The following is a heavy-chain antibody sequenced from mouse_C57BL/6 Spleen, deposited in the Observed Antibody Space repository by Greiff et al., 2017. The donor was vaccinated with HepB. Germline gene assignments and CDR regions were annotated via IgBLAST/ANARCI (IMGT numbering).Heavy chain of an antibody. D-gene: IGHD2-4*01. Sequence: QVQLKESGPELVKPGASVKLSCKASGYTFTSYDINWVKQRPGQGLEWIGWIYPRDGSTKYNEKFKGKATLTVDTSSSTAYMELHSLTSEDSAVYFCARPYDYDGPGFAYWGQGTLVTVSA. CDR2: IYPRDGST. V-gene: IGHV1-85*01. CDR1: GYTFTSYD. J-gene: IGHJ3*01. CDR3: ARPYDYDGPGFAY.